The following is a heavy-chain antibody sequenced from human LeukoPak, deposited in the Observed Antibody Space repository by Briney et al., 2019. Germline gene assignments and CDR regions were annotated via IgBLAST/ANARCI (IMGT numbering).Heavy chain of an antibody. CDR1: GGSISSYY. J-gene: IGHJ6*03. Sequence: SETLSLTCTVSGGSISSYYWSWIRQTPGKGLEWIGYIYYTGVTNYSPSLKSRVTISADTSQNQFSLKLSSVTAADTAVYYCARRYSGSYYYYMDVWGKGTTVTISS. CDR3: ARRYSGSYYYYMDV. V-gene: IGHV4-59*01. CDR2: IYYTGVT. D-gene: IGHD1-26*01.